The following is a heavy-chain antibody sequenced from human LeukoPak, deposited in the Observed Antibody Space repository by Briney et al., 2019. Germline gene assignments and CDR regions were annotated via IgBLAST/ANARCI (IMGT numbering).Heavy chain of an antibody. D-gene: IGHD3-22*01. J-gene: IGHJ5*02. CDR1: GGTFSSYA. CDR2: IVPIFGTA. V-gene: IGHV1-69*01. Sequence: SVKVSCKASGGTFSSYAISWVRQAPGQGLEWMGGIVPIFGTANYAQKFQGRVTITADESTSTAYMELSSLGSEDTAVYYCARGAYDSSGYYFGWFDPWGQGTLVTVSS. CDR3: ARGAYDSSGYYFGWFDP.